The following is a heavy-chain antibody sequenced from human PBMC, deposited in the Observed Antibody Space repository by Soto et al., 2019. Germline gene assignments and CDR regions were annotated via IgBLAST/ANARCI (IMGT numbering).Heavy chain of an antibody. CDR1: GYTFTSYA. D-gene: IGHD2-15*01. CDR3: ARDSIVGYSSGASCYSYYYYGMDV. J-gene: IGHJ6*02. CDR2: INAGNGNT. Sequence: ASVKVSCKASGYTFTSYAMHWVRHAPGQRLEWMGWINAGNGNTKYSQKFQGRVTITRDTSASTAYMELSSLRSEDTAVYYCARDSIVGYSSGASCYSYYYYGMDVWGQGTTVTVSS. V-gene: IGHV1-3*01.